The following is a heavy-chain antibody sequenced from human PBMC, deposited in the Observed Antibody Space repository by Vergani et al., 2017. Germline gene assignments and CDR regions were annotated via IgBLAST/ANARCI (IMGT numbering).Heavy chain of an antibody. CDR1: GFTFSSYS. Sequence: EVQLVESGGGLVQPGGSLRLSCAASGFTFSSYSMNWVRQAPGKGLEWVSYISSSSSTIYYADSVKGRFTISRDNAKNSLYLQMNSLRAEDTAVYYCARDRNLILRFLEWFSPAMDVWGKGTTVTVSS. J-gene: IGHJ6*03. V-gene: IGHV3-48*04. D-gene: IGHD3-3*01. CDR2: ISSSSSTI. CDR3: ARDRNLILRFLEWFSPAMDV.